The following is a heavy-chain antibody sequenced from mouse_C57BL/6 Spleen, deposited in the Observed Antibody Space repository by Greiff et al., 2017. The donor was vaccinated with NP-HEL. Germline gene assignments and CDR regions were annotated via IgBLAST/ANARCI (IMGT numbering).Heavy chain of an antibody. V-gene: IGHV1-15*01. J-gene: IGHJ1*03. Sequence: QVQLQQSGAELVRPGASVTLSCKASGYTFTDYEMHWVKQTPVHGLEWIGAIDPETGGTAYNQKFKGKAILTADKSSSTAYMELRSLTSEDSAVYYCTRWDYYYGSSYVYFDVWGTGTTVTVSS. CDR3: TRWDYYYGSSYVYFDV. CDR2: IDPETGGT. CDR1: GYTFTDYE. D-gene: IGHD1-1*01.